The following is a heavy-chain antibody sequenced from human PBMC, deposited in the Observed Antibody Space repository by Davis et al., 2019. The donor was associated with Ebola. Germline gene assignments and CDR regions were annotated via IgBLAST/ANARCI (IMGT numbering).Heavy chain of an antibody. J-gene: IGHJ4*02. CDR3: ARVRRYQWRMIDY. CDR2: MNPNSGNT. V-gene: IGHV1-8*02. Sequence: AASVTVSCKASGYTFTSYGISWVRQAPGQGLEWMGWMNPNSGNTGYAQKFQGRVTMTRNTSISTAYMELSSLRSEDTAVYYCARVRRYQWRMIDYWGQGTLVTVSS. D-gene: IGHD6-19*01. CDR1: GYTFTSYG.